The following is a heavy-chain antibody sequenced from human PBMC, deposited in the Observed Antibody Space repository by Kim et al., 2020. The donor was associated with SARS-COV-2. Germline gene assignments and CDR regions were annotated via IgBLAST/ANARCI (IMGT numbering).Heavy chain of an antibody. CDR2: INHSGST. D-gene: IGHD2-2*01. J-gene: IGHJ6*02. V-gene: IGHV4-34*08. Sequence: SETLSLTCAVNGGTFNGYYRGWIRQPPGKGLEWIGEINHSGSTNYNPSLKSRVTISVDTSKNQFSLKLSSVTAADTAVYYCAIVTRPYYYYYYLIDLWC. CDR1: GGTFNGYY. CDR3: AIVTRPYYYYYYLIDL.